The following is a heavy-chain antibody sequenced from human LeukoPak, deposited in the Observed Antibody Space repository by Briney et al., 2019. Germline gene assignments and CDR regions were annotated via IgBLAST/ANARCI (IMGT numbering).Heavy chain of an antibody. J-gene: IGHJ4*02. CDR1: GYTFTSYG. V-gene: IGHV1-8*03. CDR3: ARGSQSGSFREYYFDY. CDR2: MNPNSGNT. D-gene: IGHD1-26*01. Sequence: ASVKVSCKASGYTFTSYGINWVRQATGQGLEWMGWMNPNSGNTGYAQKFQGRVTITRNTSISTAYMELSSLRSEDTAVYYCARGSQSGSFREYYFDYWGQGTLVTVSS.